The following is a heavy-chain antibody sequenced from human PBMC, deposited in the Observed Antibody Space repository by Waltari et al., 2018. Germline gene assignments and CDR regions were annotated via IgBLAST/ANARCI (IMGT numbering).Heavy chain of an antibody. Sequence: HVQLEQSGAEGKKLGSSVKVSCKASGGPFSTYTVTCVRQAPGQGLEWMGSIIPFLGISKYAQSLQARLTITVDQSTNTGYMELNNLRPEDTGVYYCARSGEMKGTVDYWGQGTLVTVSS. J-gene: IGHJ4*02. CDR3: ARSGEMKGTVDY. CDR2: IIPFLGIS. CDR1: GGPFSTYT. V-gene: IGHV1-69*02. D-gene: IGHD1-1*01.